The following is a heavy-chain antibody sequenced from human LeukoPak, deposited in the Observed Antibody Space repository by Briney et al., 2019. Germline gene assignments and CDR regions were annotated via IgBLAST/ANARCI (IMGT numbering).Heavy chain of an antibody. CDR2: INHSGST. J-gene: IGHJ5*02. V-gene: IGHV4-34*01. Sequence: SETLSLTCAVYGGSFSGYYWSWIRQPPGEGLEWIGEINHSGSTNYNPSLKSRVTISVDTSKNQFSLKLSSVTAADTAVYYCARGYVSGSLRRGPNWFDPWGQGTLVTVSS. D-gene: IGHD6-25*01. CDR3: ARGYVSGSLRRGPNWFDP. CDR1: GGSFSGYY.